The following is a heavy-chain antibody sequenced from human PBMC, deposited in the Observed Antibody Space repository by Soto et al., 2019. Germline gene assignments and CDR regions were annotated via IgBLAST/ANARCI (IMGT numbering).Heavy chain of an antibody. V-gene: IGHV3-23*01. J-gene: IGHJ4*02. CDR1: GFTFSDHG. D-gene: IGHD6-6*01. Sequence: EVQLLESGGGLVQPGGSLRLSCAASGFTFSDHGMSWVRQAPGEGPEWVSGIAGSVGSTYYADSVKGRFTISRDNSKNMLYLQMDSLRDEDTAVYYCAKDRTIASRNFDDWGQGALVTVSS. CDR2: IAGSVGST. CDR3: AKDRTIASRNFDD.